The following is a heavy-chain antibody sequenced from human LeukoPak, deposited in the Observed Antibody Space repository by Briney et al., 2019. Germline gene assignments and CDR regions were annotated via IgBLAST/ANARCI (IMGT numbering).Heavy chain of an antibody. CDR3: ARDGGVVPADV. D-gene: IGHD2-2*01. V-gene: IGHV1-2*06. CDR1: GYTFTGYY. Sequence: ASVKLSCTASGYTFTGYYMHWVRQAPGQGLEWMGRINPNSGGTNYAETFQGRVTMTRDTSMSTAYLEMSRLRSDDTAVYYCARDGGVVPADVCGKGTTVSVS. CDR2: INPNSGGT. J-gene: IGHJ6*03.